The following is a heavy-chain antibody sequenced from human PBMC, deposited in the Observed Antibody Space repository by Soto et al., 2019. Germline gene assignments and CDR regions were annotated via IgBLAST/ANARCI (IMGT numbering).Heavy chain of an antibody. CDR1: GFTFSTHW. J-gene: IGHJ4*02. CDR3: AGDSPHDSSVAGDY. V-gene: IGHV3-74*01. D-gene: IGHD3-22*01. Sequence: LTLSCAASGFTFSTHWMHCVRQAPVKGLVWVSRINGDGSETTYADSVKGRLTISRDNAKSTLYLEMNNLRVEDMAVYYCAGDSPHDSSVAGDYWGQGTLVTVSS. CDR2: INGDGSET.